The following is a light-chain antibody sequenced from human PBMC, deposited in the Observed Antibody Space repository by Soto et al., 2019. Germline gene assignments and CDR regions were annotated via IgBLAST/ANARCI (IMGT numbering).Light chain of an antibody. CDR3: QQTYSTLLT. J-gene: IGKJ4*01. CDR2: AAS. CDR1: QSISNY. V-gene: IGKV1-39*01. Sequence: DIHMTQAPSSMSASVGDRVTITSRASQSISNYLNWYQQKPGKAPKLLIYAASSLQSGVPSRFSGSGSGTDFTLTISSLQPEDFATYYCQQTYSTLLTFGGGTKVDIK.